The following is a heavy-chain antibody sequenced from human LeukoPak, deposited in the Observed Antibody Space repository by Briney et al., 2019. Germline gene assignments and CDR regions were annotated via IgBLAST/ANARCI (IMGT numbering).Heavy chain of an antibody. Sequence: GGSLRLSCAASGFTFSDYYMSWIRQAPGKGREWVSYISSSGSTIYYADSVKGRFTISRDNAKNSLYLQMNSLRAEDTAVYYCARDGTYYYDSSGPDYWGQGTLVTVSS. CDR3: ARDGTYYYDSSGPDY. CDR2: ISSSGSTI. CDR1: GFTFSDYY. V-gene: IGHV3-11*01. D-gene: IGHD3-22*01. J-gene: IGHJ4*02.